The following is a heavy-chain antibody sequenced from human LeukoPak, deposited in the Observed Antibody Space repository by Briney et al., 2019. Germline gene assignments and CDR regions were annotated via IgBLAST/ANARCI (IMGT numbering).Heavy chain of an antibody. CDR2: IYYSGSA. V-gene: IGHV4-59*11. D-gene: IGHD7-27*01. Sequence: SETLSLTCTVSGGSISSHYWSWIRQPPGKGLEWIGYIYYSGSANYNPSLKSRVTISVDTSKIQFSLKLSSVTAADTAVYYCARAFLGTWCYFDSWGQGTLVTVSS. CDR1: GGSISSHY. CDR3: ARAFLGTWCYFDS. J-gene: IGHJ4*02.